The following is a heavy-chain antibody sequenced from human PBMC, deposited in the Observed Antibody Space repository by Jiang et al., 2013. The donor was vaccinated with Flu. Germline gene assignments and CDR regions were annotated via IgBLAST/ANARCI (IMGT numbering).Heavy chain of an antibody. J-gene: IGHJ4*02. CDR2: IYWDDDK. CDR1: GFSLSTSEVG. Sequence: KPTQTLTLTCTFSGFSLSTSEVGVGWIRQPPGKALEWLALIYWDDDKRYSPSLKSRLTVTKDTSKNQVVLTMTNMDPVDTATYYCAHVNLIPLRFFDWLPTFDYWGQGTLVTVSS. V-gene: IGHV2-5*02. CDR3: AHVNLIPLRFFDWLPTFDY. D-gene: IGHD3-9*01.